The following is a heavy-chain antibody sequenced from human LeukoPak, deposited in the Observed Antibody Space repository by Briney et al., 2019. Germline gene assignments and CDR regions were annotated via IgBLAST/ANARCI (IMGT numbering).Heavy chain of an antibody. D-gene: IGHD1-1*01. CDR3: ADNLSR. Sequence: GGSLRLSCAASGFTFSSYWMSWVRQAPGKGLERVANIKQDGSEKYYVDSVKGRVTISRDNAKNSVFLQMNSLRAEDTAVYYCADNLSRWGQGTLVTVSS. J-gene: IGHJ4*02. CDR2: IKQDGSEK. CDR1: GFTFSSYW. V-gene: IGHV3-7*01.